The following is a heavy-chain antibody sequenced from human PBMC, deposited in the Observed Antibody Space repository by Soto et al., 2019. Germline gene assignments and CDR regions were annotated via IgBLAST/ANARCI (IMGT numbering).Heavy chain of an antibody. Sequence: GGSLRLSCAASGFTLSDHYIDWVRQAPGKGLEWVGRSRDKPQGYSTAYAASVKGRFTTSRDESKNSAYLQMNSLKTEDTAVYYCVRATYFSDSSGYTRCLDYWGQGTLVTVSS. CDR1: GFTLSDHY. J-gene: IGHJ4*02. D-gene: IGHD3-22*01. CDR3: VRATYFSDSSGYTRCLDY. V-gene: IGHV3-72*01. CDR2: SRDKPQGYST.